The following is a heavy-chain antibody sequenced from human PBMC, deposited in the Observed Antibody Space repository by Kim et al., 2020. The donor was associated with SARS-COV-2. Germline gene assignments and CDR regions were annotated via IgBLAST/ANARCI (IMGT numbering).Heavy chain of an antibody. CDR3: ARSGYSSSWYAPRHPGDDY. CDR1: GFTFSSYS. CDR2: ISSSSSYI. Sequence: GGSLRLSCAASGFTFSSYSMNWVRQAPGKGLEWVSSISSSSSYIYYADSVKGRFTISRDNAKNSLYLQMNSLRAEDTAVYYCARSGYSSSWYAPRHPGDDYWGQGTLVTVSS. D-gene: IGHD6-13*01. J-gene: IGHJ4*02. V-gene: IGHV3-21*01.